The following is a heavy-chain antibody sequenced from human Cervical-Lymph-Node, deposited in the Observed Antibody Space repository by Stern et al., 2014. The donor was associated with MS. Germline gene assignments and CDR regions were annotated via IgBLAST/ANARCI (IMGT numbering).Heavy chain of an antibody. J-gene: IGHJ3*02. V-gene: IGHV4-31*03. CDR1: GGSISSDDNY. CDR3: ARDGPQVGAGSFDI. D-gene: IGHD1-26*01. Sequence: QLKLQESGPGLVKPSQTLSLTCTVSGGSISSDDNYWNWIRQLPGKGLEWIGYISYSGNTYNTPSLKSRVTISADTSKNQFSLKLSSVTAADTAVYYCARDGPQVGAGSFDIWGRGTMVTVSS. CDR2: ISYSGNT.